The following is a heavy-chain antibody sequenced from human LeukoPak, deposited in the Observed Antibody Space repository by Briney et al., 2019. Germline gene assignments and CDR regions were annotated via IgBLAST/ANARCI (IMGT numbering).Heavy chain of an antibody. V-gene: IGHV4-39*07. Sequence: SETLSLTCTVSGGSISSSSYYWGWIRQPPGKRLEWIGSIYYSGSTYYNPSLKSRVTISVDTSKNQFSLKLSSVTAADTAVYYCARGDVKAAAAAYWGQGTLVTVSS. CDR1: GGSISSSSYY. J-gene: IGHJ4*02. CDR3: ARGDVKAAAAAY. CDR2: IYYSGST. D-gene: IGHD6-13*01.